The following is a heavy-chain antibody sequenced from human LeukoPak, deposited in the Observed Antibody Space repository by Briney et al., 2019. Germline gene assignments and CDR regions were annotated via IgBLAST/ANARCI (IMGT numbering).Heavy chain of an antibody. CDR1: GFTFDDYG. J-gene: IGHJ4*02. D-gene: IGHD3-22*01. Sequence: GGSLRLSCAASGFTFDDYGMSWVRQAPGKGLEWVSAISGSGGSTYYADSVKGRFTISRDNSKNTLYLQMNSLRAEDTAVYYCAKGTLYYYDSSGYSPAYYFDYWGQGTLVTVSS. V-gene: IGHV3-23*01. CDR2: ISGSGGST. CDR3: AKGTLYYYDSSGYSPAYYFDY.